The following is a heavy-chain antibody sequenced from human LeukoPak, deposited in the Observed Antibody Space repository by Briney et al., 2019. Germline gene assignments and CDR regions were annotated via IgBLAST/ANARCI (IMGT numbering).Heavy chain of an antibody. Sequence: GGSLRLSCAASGFTFSSYAMSWVRQAPGKGLEWVSIFSENGFTTYYADSVKGRFTISRDNSKNTLYLQMNSLRAEDTAVYYCARAVRDYDILTGDSNTEYFDYWGQGSLVTVSS. V-gene: IGHV3-23*01. CDR1: GFTFSSYA. CDR2: FSENGFTT. D-gene: IGHD3-9*01. J-gene: IGHJ4*02. CDR3: ARAVRDYDILTGDSNTEYFDY.